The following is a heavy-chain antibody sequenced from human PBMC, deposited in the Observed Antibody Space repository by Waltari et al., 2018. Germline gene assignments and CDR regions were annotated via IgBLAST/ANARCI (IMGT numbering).Heavy chain of an antibody. CDR1: GGSISSHY. V-gene: IGHV4-59*11. J-gene: IGHJ4*02. D-gene: IGHD5-12*01. CDR3: ARLEPSGYDSPLDVVYFDY. CDR2: IYYRGST. Sequence: QVQLQESGPGLQKPSETLSLTCTVSGGSISSHYWSWIRQPPGKGMEWIGYIYYRGSTNYNPSLKSRVTISVDTSKNQFSLKLSSVTAADTAVYYCARLEPSGYDSPLDVVYFDYWGQGTLVTVSS.